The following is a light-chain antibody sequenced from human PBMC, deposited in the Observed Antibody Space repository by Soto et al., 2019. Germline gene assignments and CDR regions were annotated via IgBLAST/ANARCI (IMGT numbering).Light chain of an antibody. V-gene: IGLV2-14*01. CDR3: SSYTSGSTVI. Sequence: QSALTQPASVSGCPGQSITISCTGTRSDVGGYNYVSWYQHHPGKAPKLLIYEVTNRPAEVSNRFSGSKSGITASLTISGLQSEDEADYYCSSYTSGSTVIFGGGTKVTVL. CDR2: EVT. J-gene: IGLJ2*01. CDR1: RSDVGGYNY.